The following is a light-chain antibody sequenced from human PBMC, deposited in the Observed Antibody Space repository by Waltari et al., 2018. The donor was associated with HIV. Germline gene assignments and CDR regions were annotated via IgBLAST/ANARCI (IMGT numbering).Light chain of an antibody. V-gene: IGKV1-33*01. J-gene: IGKJ4*01. Sequence: DIQMTQSPSSLSASVGDRVTITCQANQDISNYLNWYQQKSGNAPKLLIYDASNLEIGVPSRFSGSGSGTEFTFTISSLQPEDIATYYCQQYDNLPLTFGGGTKVEIK. CDR3: QQYDNLPLT. CDR2: DAS. CDR1: QDISNY.